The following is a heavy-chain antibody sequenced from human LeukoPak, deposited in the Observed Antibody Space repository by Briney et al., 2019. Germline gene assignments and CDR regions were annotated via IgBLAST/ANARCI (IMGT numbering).Heavy chain of an antibody. CDR3: VRDDGAYYQHSMDV. D-gene: IGHD3-16*01. Sequence: GGSLRLSCAVSGFNFDHHEMNWVRQAPGKGLEWVSYISSTGSSIYYADSVRGRFTISRDNAKNSLYLQMNILRVEDTAVYFCVRDDGAYYQHSMDVWGKGTTVTVSS. V-gene: IGHV3-48*03. CDR2: ISSTGSSI. J-gene: IGHJ6*03. CDR1: GFNFDHHE.